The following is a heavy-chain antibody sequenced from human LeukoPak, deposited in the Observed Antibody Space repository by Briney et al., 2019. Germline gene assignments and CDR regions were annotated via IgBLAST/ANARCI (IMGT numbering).Heavy chain of an antibody. D-gene: IGHD3-10*01. J-gene: IGHJ5*02. CDR1: GFTFSIYG. V-gene: IGHV3-23*01. Sequence: GGSLRLSCAASGFTFSIYGMGWVRQASGKGLEWVSSISDNGGNTYYADSAKGRFTISRDNSKNTLYLQMTSLRAEDTALYGSGAYGWFDPWGQGTLVTVSS. CDR3: GAYGWFDP. CDR2: ISDNGGNT.